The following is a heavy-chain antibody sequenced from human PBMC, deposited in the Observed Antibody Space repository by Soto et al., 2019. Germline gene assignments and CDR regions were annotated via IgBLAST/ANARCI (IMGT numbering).Heavy chain of an antibody. D-gene: IGHD1-1*01. Sequence: GESLKISCRVSGYSFSSYWIGWVRQKPGKGLEWMGIVYPGDSDTGYSPSFQGQVIISADKSIRTAYLQWSSLKASDTAIYYCARVDWNDGYYYHGMDVWGQGTTVTVSS. J-gene: IGHJ6*02. CDR2: VYPGDSDT. CDR3: ARVDWNDGYYYHGMDV. CDR1: GYSFSSYW. V-gene: IGHV5-51*01.